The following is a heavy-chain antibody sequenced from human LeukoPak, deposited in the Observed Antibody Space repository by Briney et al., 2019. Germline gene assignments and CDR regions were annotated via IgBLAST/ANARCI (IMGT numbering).Heavy chain of an antibody. D-gene: IGHD2-15*01. V-gene: IGHV3-23*01. CDR3: TKNVPGRAIDY. J-gene: IGHJ4*02. CDR2: ISGSGGST. CDR1: GFTFSSYA. Sequence: GGSLRLSCAASGFTFSSYAMSWVRQAPGKGLEWVSAISGSGGSTYYADSVKGRFTISRDNSKNTLSLQMSSLRAEDTATYYCTKNVPGRAIDYWGQGTLVIVSS.